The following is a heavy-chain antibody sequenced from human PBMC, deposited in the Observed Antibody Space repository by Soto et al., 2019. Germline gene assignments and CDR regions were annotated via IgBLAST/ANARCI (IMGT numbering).Heavy chain of an antibody. CDR2: ISSSSSTI. CDR3: ARDHLSYYDFWSGSSYFDY. J-gene: IGHJ4*02. D-gene: IGHD3-3*01. V-gene: IGHV3-48*01. CDR1: GFTFSSYS. Sequence: GGSLRLSCAASGFTFSSYSMNWVRQAPGKGLEWVSYISSSSSTIYYADSVKDRFTISRDNAKNSLYLQMNSLRAEDTAVYYCARDHLSYYDFWSGSSYFDYWGQGTLVTVSS.